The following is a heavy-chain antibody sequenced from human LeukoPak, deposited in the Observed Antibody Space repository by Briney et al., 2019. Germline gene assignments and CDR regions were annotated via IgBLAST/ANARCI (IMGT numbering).Heavy chain of an antibody. CDR1: GGTFSSYA. Sequence: SVNVSCKASGGTFSSYAISWVRQAPGQGLEWMGGIIPIFGTANYAQKFQGRVTITADKSTSTAHMELSSLRSEDTAVYYCATGYSSSWYDYWGQGTLITVSS. D-gene: IGHD6-13*01. CDR3: ATGYSSSWYDY. V-gene: IGHV1-69*06. CDR2: IIPIFGTA. J-gene: IGHJ4*02.